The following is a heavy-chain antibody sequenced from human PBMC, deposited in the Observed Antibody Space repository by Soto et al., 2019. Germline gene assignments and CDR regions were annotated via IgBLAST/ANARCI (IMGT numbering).Heavy chain of an antibody. J-gene: IGHJ4*02. V-gene: IGHV6-1*01. CDR3: ERGVAGSGFDL. Sequence: SQTLSLTCAISGDSVSSNTAAWNWIRSSPSRGLEWLGRTYYRSNWRHDYAVSVKSRITVNPDTSKNHFSLQLNSVTPDDTAVYYCERGVAGSGFDLWCQGNLLTVSS. D-gene: IGHD6-19*01. CDR2: TYYRSNWRH. CDR1: GDSVSSNTAA.